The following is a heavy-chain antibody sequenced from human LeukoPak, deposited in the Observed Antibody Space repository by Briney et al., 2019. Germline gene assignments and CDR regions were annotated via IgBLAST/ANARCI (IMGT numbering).Heavy chain of an antibody. V-gene: IGHV4-39*07. D-gene: IGHD5-24*01. J-gene: IGHJ6*03. CDR1: GGSISSSSYY. Sequence: SETLSLTCTVSGGSISSSSYYWGWIRQPPGKGLEWIGSIYYSGSTYYNPSLKSRVTISVDTSKNQFSLKLSSVTAADTAVYYCARGGRDGYNYYYYYYMDVWGKGTTVTVSS. CDR3: ARGGRDGYNYYYYYYMDV. CDR2: IYYSGST.